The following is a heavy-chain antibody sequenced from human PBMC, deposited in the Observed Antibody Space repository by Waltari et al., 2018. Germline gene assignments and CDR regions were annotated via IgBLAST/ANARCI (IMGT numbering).Heavy chain of an antibody. CDR3: ARQEMTTIILTTFFDY. Sequence: QVQLQESGPGLVKPSETLSLTCDVSGYSITSGYYWGWLRQPPGKGLEWIGSIYYSGNTYYNPSLKSRVTMSVDTSKNQFSLKLSSVTAADTAVYYCARQEMTTIILTTFFDYWGQGTLVPVSS. J-gene: IGHJ4*02. CDR2: IYYSGNT. D-gene: IGHD4-4*01. CDR1: GYSITSGYY. V-gene: IGHV4-38-2*01.